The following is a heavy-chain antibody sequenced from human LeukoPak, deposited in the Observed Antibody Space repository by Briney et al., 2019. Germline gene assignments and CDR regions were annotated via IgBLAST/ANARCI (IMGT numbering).Heavy chain of an antibody. CDR3: AKDRAYGQFLWGNDY. CDR1: GFTFSSYA. Sequence: GGSLRLSCAASGFTFSSYAMSWVRQAPGKGLEWVSAISGSGGSTYYADSVKGRFTISRDNSKNTLYLQMNSLRVEDTALYYCAKDRAYGQFLWGNDYWGQGTLVTVSS. V-gene: IGHV3-23*01. J-gene: IGHJ4*02. CDR2: ISGSGGST. D-gene: IGHD2-21*01.